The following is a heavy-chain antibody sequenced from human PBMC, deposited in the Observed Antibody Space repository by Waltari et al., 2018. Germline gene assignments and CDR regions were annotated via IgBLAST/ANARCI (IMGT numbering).Heavy chain of an antibody. D-gene: IGHD1-26*01. J-gene: IGHJ4*02. CDR1: GFTFYDFS. CDR3: VRGLYSGSFDVYDH. CDR2: LTWNSDTI. V-gene: IGHV3-9*01. Sequence: EVQLVESGGGLVQPGRSLRLSCAASGFTFYDFSMHWVRQVPGKGLECVASLTWNSDTIYYADSVKGRFTVSRDNAKKSLYLQMNSLRPEDRALYYCVRGLYSGSFDVYDHWGQGALVTVSS.